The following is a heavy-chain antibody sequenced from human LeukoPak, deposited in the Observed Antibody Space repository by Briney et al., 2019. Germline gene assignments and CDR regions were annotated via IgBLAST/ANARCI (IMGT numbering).Heavy chain of an antibody. D-gene: IGHD2-2*01. J-gene: IGHJ4*02. CDR2: ISGTDGST. V-gene: IGHV3-23*01. CDR3: AKAASTSSCYYNC. Sequence: PGASLRLSCAASGFTFRTYAMSWVRQAPGKGLEWVSAISGTDGSTYYADSVKGRFTITRDNSKNTLYLQMNSLRAEDTAVYYCAKAASTSSCYYNCWGQGTLVTVSS. CDR1: GFTFRTYA.